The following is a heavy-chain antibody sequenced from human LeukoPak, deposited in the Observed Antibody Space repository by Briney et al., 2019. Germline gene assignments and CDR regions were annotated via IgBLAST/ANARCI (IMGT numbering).Heavy chain of an antibody. CDR3: ARDTSTRTMVRGVTDYYYGMDV. J-gene: IGHJ6*02. Sequence: GWVRQAPGKGLEWIGSIYYSGSTYYNPSLKSRVTISVDTSKNQFSLKLSSVTAADTAVYYCARDTSTRTMVRGVTDYYYGMDVWGQGTTVTVSS. V-gene: IGHV4-39*07. D-gene: IGHD3-10*01. CDR2: IYYSGST.